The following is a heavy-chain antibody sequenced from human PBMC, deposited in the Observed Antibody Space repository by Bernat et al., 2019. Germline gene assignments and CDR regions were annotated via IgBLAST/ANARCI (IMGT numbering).Heavy chain of an antibody. D-gene: IGHD3-3*01. CDR3: ARVPSIFGVVSSYYSYMDV. Sequence: QVQLVQSGAEVKKPGASVKVSCKASDYTFPSYGLSWVRQAPGQGLERMGWINANNGHTHYAEKFQGRVTMTTDTSTSTAYMELRGLRSDDTAVYYCARVPSIFGVVSSYYSYMDVWGEGTTVTVSS. CDR2: INANNGHT. V-gene: IGHV1-18*01. CDR1: DYTFPSYG. J-gene: IGHJ6*03.